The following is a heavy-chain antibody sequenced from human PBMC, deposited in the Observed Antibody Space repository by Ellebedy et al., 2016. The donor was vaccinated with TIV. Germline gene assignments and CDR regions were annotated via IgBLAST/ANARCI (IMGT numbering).Heavy chain of an antibody. CDR3: ARDPDNYYYGMDV. CDR1: GFTVSSKY. J-gene: IGHJ6*02. Sequence: GESLKISCAAFGFTVSSKYMSWVRLAPGKGLEWVSVIHSGGSTYYADSVKGRFTISRDNSKNTLYLQMNSLRAEDTAVYYCARDPDNYYYGMDVWGQGTTVTVSS. V-gene: IGHV3-66*01. CDR2: IHSGGST.